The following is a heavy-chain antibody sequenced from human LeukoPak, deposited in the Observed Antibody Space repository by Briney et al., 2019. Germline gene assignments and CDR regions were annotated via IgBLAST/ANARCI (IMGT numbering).Heavy chain of an antibody. D-gene: IGHD2/OR15-2a*01. CDR3: ARGEYVESLYYFDY. J-gene: IGHJ4*02. Sequence: GGSLRLSCAASGFTFSLYAMTWVRQAPGKGLEWVSVISESGDTTYYADSVKGRFIISRDNSKSTLYLQMGSLRAEDMAVYYCARGEYVESLYYFDYWGQGTLVTVSS. CDR2: ISESGDTT. V-gene: IGHV3-23*01. CDR1: GFTFSLYA.